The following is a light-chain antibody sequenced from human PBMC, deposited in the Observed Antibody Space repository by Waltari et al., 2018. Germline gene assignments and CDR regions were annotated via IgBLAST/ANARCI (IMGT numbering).Light chain of an antibody. Sequence: QSALTQPRSVSGSPGQSVTLSCTGTRSHIWVYKYVSWYQQHPGKAHKPVIYDVEKRPSGVPDRFSGSKAGNTASLTISGLQTDDDADYYCCSYAGRYTSVFGRGTRVTVL. CDR3: CSYAGRYTSV. J-gene: IGLJ2*01. CDR1: RSHIWVYKY. V-gene: IGLV2-11*02. CDR2: DVE.